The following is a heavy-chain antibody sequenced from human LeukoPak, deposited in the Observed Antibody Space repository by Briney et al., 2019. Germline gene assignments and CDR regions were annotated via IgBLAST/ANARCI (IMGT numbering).Heavy chain of an antibody. CDR1: GFTISSYW. Sequence: GGSLRLSCAASGFTISSYWMSWVRQAPGKGLEWVANIKQDGSEKYYVDSVKGRFTISRDNAKNSLYLQMNSLRAEDTAVYYCARAEYGDYWGQGTLVTVSS. CDR2: IKQDGSEK. D-gene: IGHD2-2*01. CDR3: ARAEYGDY. V-gene: IGHV3-7*01. J-gene: IGHJ4*02.